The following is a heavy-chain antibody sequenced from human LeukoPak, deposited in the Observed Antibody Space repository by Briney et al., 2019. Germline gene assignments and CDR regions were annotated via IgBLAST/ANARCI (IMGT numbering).Heavy chain of an antibody. CDR2: ISPYNGNS. Sequence: ASVTVSCKASGYTFTSYGISWVRQAPGQGLEWMGWISPYNGNSNYAQILQGRVTMTTDTSTSTAYMELRSLRLDDTAVYYCARDQREVDRTMSYYWGQGTLVTVSS. V-gene: IGHV1-18*01. CDR1: GYTFTSYG. J-gene: IGHJ4*02. CDR3: ARDQREVDRTMSYY. D-gene: IGHD5-18*01.